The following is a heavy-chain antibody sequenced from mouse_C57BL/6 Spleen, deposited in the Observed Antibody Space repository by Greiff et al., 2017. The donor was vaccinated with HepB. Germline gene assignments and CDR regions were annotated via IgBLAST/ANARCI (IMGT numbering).Heavy chain of an antibody. CDR1: GYTFTDYY. CDR2: INPNTGGT. Sequence: EVQLQQSGPELVKPGASVKISCKASGYTFTDYYMNWVKQSHGQSLEWIGDINPNTGGTSYNQKFKGKAKLTVDKSSSTAYMELRSLTSEDSAVYYCAERRGDGYFDYWSQGTTLTVSS. D-gene: IGHD3-3*01. V-gene: IGHV1-26*01. CDR3: AERRGDGYFDY. J-gene: IGHJ2*01.